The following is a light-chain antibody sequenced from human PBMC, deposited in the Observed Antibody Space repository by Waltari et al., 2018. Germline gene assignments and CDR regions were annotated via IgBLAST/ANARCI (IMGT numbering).Light chain of an antibody. V-gene: IGKV1-5*03. J-gene: IGKJ2*01. CDR3: QQYSSFST. CDR1: QRVGTW. Sequence: DLQMTQSPSTLSASVGDRVTISCRASQRVGTWLAWYQQKPVKAPKLLIYMASSLDRGVPSRFSGSGAGTDFTLTISSLQPDDFETYSCQQYSSFSTVGQGTKV. CDR2: MAS.